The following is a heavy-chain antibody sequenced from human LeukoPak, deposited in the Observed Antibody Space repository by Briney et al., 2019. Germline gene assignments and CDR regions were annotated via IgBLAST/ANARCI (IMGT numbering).Heavy chain of an antibody. V-gene: IGHV4-4*07. CDR2: ITSAGDT. Sequence: PSETLSLTCTVSGGSISPYFWSWIRHPAGKGLEWIGRITSAGDTGYNPSLRGRVTMSLDTSKNQFSLILNSVTASDTALYYCAREDLKLPHNWFDPWGQGTLVTVSS. J-gene: IGHJ5*02. CDR3: AREDLKLPHNWFDP. CDR1: GGSISPYF.